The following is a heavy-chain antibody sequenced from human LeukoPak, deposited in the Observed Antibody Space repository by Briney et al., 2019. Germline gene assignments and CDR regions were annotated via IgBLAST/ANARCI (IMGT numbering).Heavy chain of an antibody. V-gene: IGHV3-23*01. J-gene: IGHJ4*02. CDR2: ISGSGGST. D-gene: IGHD3-10*01. CDR3: AKVRISGSYLFDY. CDR1: GFTFSSYA. Sequence: PGGSMRLSCAASGFTFSSYAMSWVRQAPGKGLEWVSAISGSGGSTYYADSVKGRFTISRDNSKNTLYLQMNSLRAEDTAVYYCAKVRISGSYLFDYWGQGTLVTVSS.